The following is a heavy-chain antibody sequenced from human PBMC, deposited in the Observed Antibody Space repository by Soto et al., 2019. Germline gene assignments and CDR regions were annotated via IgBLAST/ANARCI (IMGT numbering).Heavy chain of an antibody. CDR2: IIPIFGTA. CDR3: ARYCSGGSCYSPTYYYYYGMDV. J-gene: IGHJ6*02. Sequence: SVKVSCKASGGTFSNYAISWVRQAPGQGLEWMGGIIPIFGTANYAQKFQGRVTITADESTSTAYMELSSLRSEDTAVYYCARYCSGGSCYSPTYYYYYGMDVWGQGTTVTVSS. D-gene: IGHD2-15*01. V-gene: IGHV1-69*13. CDR1: GGTFSNYA.